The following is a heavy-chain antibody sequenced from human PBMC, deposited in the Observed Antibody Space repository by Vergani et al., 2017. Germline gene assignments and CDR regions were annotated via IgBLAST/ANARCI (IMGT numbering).Heavy chain of an antibody. D-gene: IGHD2-15*01. CDR1: GFTFSGSA. CDR2: IRSKANSYAT. CDR3: TRLSVVAQYYFDY. V-gene: IGHV3-73*01. Sequence: EVQLVESGGGLVQPGGSLKLSCAASGFTFSGSAMHWVRQASGKGLEWVGRIRSKANSYATAYAASVKGRFTISRDDSKNTAYLQMNSLKTEDTAVYYCTRLSVVAQYYFDYWGQGTLVTVSS. J-gene: IGHJ4*02.